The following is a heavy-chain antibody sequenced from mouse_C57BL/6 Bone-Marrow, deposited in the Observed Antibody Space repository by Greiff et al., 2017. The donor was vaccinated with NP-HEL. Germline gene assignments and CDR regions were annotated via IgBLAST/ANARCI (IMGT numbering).Heavy chain of an antibody. J-gene: IGHJ1*03. Sequence: QVQLKESGAELMKPGASVKLSCKATGYTFTGYWIEWVKQRPGHGLEWIGEILPGSGSTNYNEKFKGKATFTADTSSNTAYMQLSSLTTEDSAIYYCASLITTVVATPGYFDVWGTGTTVTVSS. V-gene: IGHV1-9*01. CDR1: GYTFTGYW. D-gene: IGHD1-1*01. CDR3: ASLITTVVATPGYFDV. CDR2: ILPGSGST.